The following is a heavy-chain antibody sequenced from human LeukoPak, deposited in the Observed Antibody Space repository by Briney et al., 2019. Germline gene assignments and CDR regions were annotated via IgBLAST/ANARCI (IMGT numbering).Heavy chain of an antibody. J-gene: IGHJ4*02. V-gene: IGHV1-69*06. Sequence: GASVKVSFKASGGTFNSYAISWVRQAPGQGLEWMGGIIPIFGTANYAQKFQGRVTITADKSTSTAYMELSSLRSEDTAVYYCARDSRLYGDYAKPFLEPDYWGQGTLVTVSS. D-gene: IGHD4-17*01. CDR2: IIPIFGTA. CDR3: ARDSRLYGDYAKPFLEPDY. CDR1: GGTFNSYA.